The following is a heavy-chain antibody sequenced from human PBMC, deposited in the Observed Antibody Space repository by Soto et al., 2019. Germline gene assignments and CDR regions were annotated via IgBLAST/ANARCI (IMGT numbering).Heavy chain of an antibody. CDR1: GFTLSSYG. D-gene: IGHD2-2*01. Sequence: PGRTLRLSCAASGFTLSSYGMHWVRQAPGKGLERVAVIWYDGSNKYYADSVKGRFTISRDNSKNTLYLQMNSLRAEDTAVYFCVSVHILPMQSAFDFWGPRTMV. CDR3: VSVHILPMQSAFDF. CDR2: IWYDGSNK. J-gene: IGHJ3*01. V-gene: IGHV3-33*01.